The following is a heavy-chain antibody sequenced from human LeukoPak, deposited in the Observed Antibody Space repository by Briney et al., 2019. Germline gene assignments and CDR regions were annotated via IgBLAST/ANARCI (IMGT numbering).Heavy chain of an antibody. CDR1: GHTFTGYY. CDR2: INPNSGGT. J-gene: IGHJ4*02. V-gene: IGHV1-2*02. CDR3: ARDREGAIAVAGYYFDY. Sequence: ASVKVSCKASGHTFTGYYMHWVRQAPGHGLEWMGWINPNSGGTNYAQKFQGRVTMTRDTSINTAYMELSRLRSDDTAVYYCARDREGAIAVAGYYFDYWGQGTLVAVSS. D-gene: IGHD6-19*01.